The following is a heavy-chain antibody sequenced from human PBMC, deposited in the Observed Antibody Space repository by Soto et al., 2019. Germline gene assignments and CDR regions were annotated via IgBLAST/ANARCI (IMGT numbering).Heavy chain of an antibody. V-gene: IGHV3-30-3*01. Sequence: QVQLVESGGGVVQPGRSLRLSCAASGFTFSSYAMHWVRQAPGKGLEWVAVISYDGSNKYYADSVKGRFTISRDNSKNPLYLQMNSLRAEDTAGYYCARDYYGSGRYAVMYVWGQGPTVTVSS. CDR3: ARDYYGSGRYAVMYV. J-gene: IGHJ6*02. D-gene: IGHD3-10*01. CDR2: ISYDGSNK. CDR1: GFTFSSYA.